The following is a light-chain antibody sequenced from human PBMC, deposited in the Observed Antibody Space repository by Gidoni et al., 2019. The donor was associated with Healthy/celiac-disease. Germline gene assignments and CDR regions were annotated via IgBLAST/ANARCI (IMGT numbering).Light chain of an antibody. J-gene: IGLJ1*01. CDR2: GKN. Sequence: SSELTQYPAVSVALGQTVRITGQGDSLRSYYASWYQQKPGQAPVLVIYGKNNRPSGIPHRFSGSSSGNTASLTITGAQAEDEADYYCNSRDSSGNHLGVFGTGTKVTVL. CDR1: SLRSYY. CDR3: NSRDSSGNHLGV. V-gene: IGLV3-19*01.